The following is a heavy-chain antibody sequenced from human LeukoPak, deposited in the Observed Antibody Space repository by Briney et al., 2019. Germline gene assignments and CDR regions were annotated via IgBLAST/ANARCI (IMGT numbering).Heavy chain of an antibody. D-gene: IGHD3-10*01. J-gene: IGHJ4*02. CDR1: GGSISSSSYY. CDR2: IYYSGST. CDR3: ARVDYGSGSSSFDY. V-gene: IGHV4-39*07. Sequence: PSETLSLTCTVSGGSISSSSYYWGWIRQPPGKGLEWIGSIYYSGSTYYNPSLKSRVTISVDTSKNQFSLKLSSVTAADTAVYYCARVDYGSGSSSFDYWGQGTLVTVSS.